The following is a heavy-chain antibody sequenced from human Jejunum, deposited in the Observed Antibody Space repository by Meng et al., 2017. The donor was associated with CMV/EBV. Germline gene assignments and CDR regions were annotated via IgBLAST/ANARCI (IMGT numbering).Heavy chain of an antibody. CDR3: ARDGGLDCGGDCYFDH. V-gene: IGHV4-4*07. D-gene: IGHD2-21*02. CDR1: GVSIRSYY. CDR2: IYTSGST. Sequence: QLEESGHGLLMPSETLSLICTVSGVSIRSYYWSWIRLPAGKGLEWIGRIYTSGSTNYNPSLKSRVTMSLDTPKNQFSLKLTSVTAADTALYFCARDGGLDCGGDCYFDHWGQGILVTVSS. J-gene: IGHJ4*02.